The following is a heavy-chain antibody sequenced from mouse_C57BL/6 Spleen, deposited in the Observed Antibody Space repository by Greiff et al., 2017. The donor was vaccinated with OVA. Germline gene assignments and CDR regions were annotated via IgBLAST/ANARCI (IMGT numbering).Heavy chain of an antibody. V-gene: IGHV7-3*01. Sequence: EVQRVESGGGLVQPGGSLSLSCAASGFTFTDYYMSWVRQPPGKALEWLGFIRNKANGYTTEYSASVKGRFTISRDNSQSILYLQMKALRAEDSATYYCARERNWEGGDYLDYWGQGTTLTVSS. CDR3: ARERNWEGGDYLDY. J-gene: IGHJ2*01. CDR2: IRNKANGYTT. CDR1: GFTFTDYY. D-gene: IGHD4-1*01.